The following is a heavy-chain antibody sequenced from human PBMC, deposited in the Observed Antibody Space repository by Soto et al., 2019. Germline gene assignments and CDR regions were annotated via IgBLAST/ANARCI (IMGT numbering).Heavy chain of an antibody. Sequence: ITLKESGPTLVKPTQTLTLTCTFSGFSLNTGGVGVGWVRQPRGKAMEWLALIYWDDDERYRPSLRSRLNITQDTINKQLVLTMTTMDPEDTATYYCVRNWRYYGGDYYYGMDAWGQGTTVTVSS. D-gene: IGHD3-10*01. CDR1: GFSLNTGGVG. CDR3: VRNWRYYGGDYYYGMDA. J-gene: IGHJ6*02. CDR2: IYWDDDE. V-gene: IGHV2-5*02.